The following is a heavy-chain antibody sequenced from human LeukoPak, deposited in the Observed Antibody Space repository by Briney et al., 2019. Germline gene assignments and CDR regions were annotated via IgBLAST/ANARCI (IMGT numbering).Heavy chain of an antibody. Sequence: PSETLSLTCAVYGGSFSGYYWSWIRQPPGKGLEWIGEINHSGSTNYNPSLKSRVTISVDTSKNQFSLKLSSVTAADTAVYYCARGVFIAVAGTAFDIWGQGTMVTVSS. D-gene: IGHD6-19*01. CDR3: ARGVFIAVAGTAFDI. V-gene: IGHV4-34*01. J-gene: IGHJ3*02. CDR1: GGSFSGYY. CDR2: INHSGST.